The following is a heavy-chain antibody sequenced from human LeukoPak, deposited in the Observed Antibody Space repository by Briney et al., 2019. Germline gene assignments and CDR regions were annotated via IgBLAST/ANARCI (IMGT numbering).Heavy chain of an antibody. CDR2: ISGSGGST. V-gene: IGHV3-23*01. Sequence: GGSLRLSCAASGFTFSSYAMSWVRQAPGKGLEWVSAISGSGGSTYYADSVKGRFTISRDNSKNTLYLQMNSLRAEDTAVYYCAILSPISLIAAGFFDYWGQGTLVTVSS. CDR1: GFTFSSYA. D-gene: IGHD6-13*01. CDR3: AILSPISLIAAGFFDY. J-gene: IGHJ4*02.